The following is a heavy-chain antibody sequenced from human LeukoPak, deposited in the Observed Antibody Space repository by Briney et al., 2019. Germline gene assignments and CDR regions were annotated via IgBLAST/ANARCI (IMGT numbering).Heavy chain of an antibody. CDR2: ISGNGDST. Sequence: GGSLRLSCAASGFTFRSYAMSWVRQAPGKGLEWVSFISGNGDSTYYADSVKGLFTISRDNSKNTLYLQVSSLRAEDTAVYYCAKDGGLGMGAFHIWGQGTVVTASS. V-gene: IGHV3-23*01. J-gene: IGHJ3*02. D-gene: IGHD7-27*01. CDR1: GFTFRSYA. CDR3: AKDGGLGMGAFHI.